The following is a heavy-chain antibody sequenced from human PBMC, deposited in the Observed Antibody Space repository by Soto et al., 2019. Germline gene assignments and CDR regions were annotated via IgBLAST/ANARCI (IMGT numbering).Heavy chain of an antibody. V-gene: IGHV3-30*03. CDR1: GFTFSSYG. J-gene: IGHJ6*02. Sequence: GGSLRLSCAASGFTFSSYGMHWVRQAPGKGLEWVAVISYDGSNKYYADSVKGRFTISRDNSKNTLYLQMNSLRAEDTAVYYCAGSSSGMDYYGMDVWGQGTTVTVSS. CDR2: ISYDGSNK. CDR3: AGSSSGMDYYGMDV. D-gene: IGHD6-6*01.